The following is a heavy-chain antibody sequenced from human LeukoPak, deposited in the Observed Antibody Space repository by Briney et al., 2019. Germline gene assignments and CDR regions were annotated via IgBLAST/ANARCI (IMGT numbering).Heavy chain of an antibody. CDR1: GFTFSSYS. J-gene: IGHJ6*03. V-gene: IGHV3-21*01. D-gene: IGHD6-13*01. Sequence: GGSLRLSCAASGFTFSSYSMNWVRQAPGKGLEWVSSISSSSSYIYYADSVKGRFTISRDNAKNSLYLQMNSLRAEDTAVYYCARETGIAAAPPTYYYYYYMDVWGRGTTVTISS. CDR3: ARETGIAAAPPTYYYYYYMDV. CDR2: ISSSSSYI.